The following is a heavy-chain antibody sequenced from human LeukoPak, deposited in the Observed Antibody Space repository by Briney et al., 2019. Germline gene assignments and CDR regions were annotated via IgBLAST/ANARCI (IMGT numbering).Heavy chain of an antibody. CDR1: GGTFSSYA. D-gene: IGHD5-12*01. Sequence: GASVKVSCKASGGTFSSYAISWVRQAPGQGLEWMGGIIPIFGTANYAQKFQGRVTITTDESTSTAYMELSSLRSEDTAVYYCARDPGRHGGYDGFDYWGQGTLVTVSS. V-gene: IGHV1-69*05. CDR3: ARDPGRHGGYDGFDY. CDR2: IIPIFGTA. J-gene: IGHJ4*02.